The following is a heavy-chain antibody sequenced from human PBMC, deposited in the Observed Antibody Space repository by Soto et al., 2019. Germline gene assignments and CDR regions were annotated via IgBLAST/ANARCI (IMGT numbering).Heavy chain of an antibody. CDR2: IYYSGST. J-gene: IGHJ4*02. Sequence: SETLSLTCTVSGGSISSSNYYWGWIRQPPGKGLEWIGTIYYSGSTNYNPSLKSRVTISVDTSKNQFSLKLSSVTAADTAVYYCARRYGYSFDYWGQGTLVTVSS. D-gene: IGHD1-1*01. V-gene: IGHV4-39*07. CDR3: ARRYGYSFDY. CDR1: GGSISSSNYY.